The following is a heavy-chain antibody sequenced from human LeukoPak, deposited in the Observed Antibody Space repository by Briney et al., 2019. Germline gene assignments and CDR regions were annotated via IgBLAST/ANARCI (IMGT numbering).Heavy chain of an antibody. J-gene: IGHJ4*02. CDR3: ARGRLKSPYSDSPLEDFDY. Sequence: ASVKVSCKASGYTFTSYGISWVRQAPGQGLEWMGWISAYNGNTNYAQKLQGRVTMTTDTSTSTAYMELRSPRSDDTAVYYCARGRLKSPYSDSPLEDFDYWGQGTLVTVSS. CDR1: GYTFTSYG. V-gene: IGHV1-18*01. CDR2: ISAYNGNT. D-gene: IGHD4-11*01.